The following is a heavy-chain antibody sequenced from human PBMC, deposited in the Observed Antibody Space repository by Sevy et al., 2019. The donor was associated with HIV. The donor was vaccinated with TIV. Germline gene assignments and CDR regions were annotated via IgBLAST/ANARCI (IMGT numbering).Heavy chain of an antibody. CDR2: IYYSGST. V-gene: IGHV4-61*01. J-gene: IGHJ5*02. CDR3: ARDRGYCSSTSCYTFWFDP. CDR1: GGSVSSGSYY. D-gene: IGHD2-2*02. Sequence: SETLSLTCTVSGGSVSSGSYYWSWIRQPPGKGLEWIGYIYYSGSTNYNPSLKSRVTISVDTSKNQFSLKLSSVTAAETAVYYCARDRGYCSSTSCYTFWFDPWGQGTLVTVSS.